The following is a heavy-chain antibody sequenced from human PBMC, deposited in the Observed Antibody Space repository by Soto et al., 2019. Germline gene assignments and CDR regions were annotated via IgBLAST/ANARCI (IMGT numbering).Heavy chain of an antibody. CDR1: GFTFSSYG. D-gene: IGHD2-8*01. CDR3: AKGLKYCTNGVCSQYYFDY. V-gene: IGHV3-30*18. CDR2: ISYDGSNK. Sequence: GGSLRLSCAASGFTFSSYGMHWVRQAPGKGLEWVVVISYDGSNKYYADSVKGRFTISRDNSKNTLYLQMNSLRAEDTAVYYCAKGLKYCTNGVCSQYYFDYWGQGTLVTVSS. J-gene: IGHJ4*02.